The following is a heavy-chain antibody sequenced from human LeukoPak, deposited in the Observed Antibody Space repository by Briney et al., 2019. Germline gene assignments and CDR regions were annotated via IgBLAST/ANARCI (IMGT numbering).Heavy chain of an antibody. V-gene: IGHV3-74*01. CDR2: INSDGSST. D-gene: IGHD6-19*01. J-gene: IGHJ4*02. CDR1: GFTFSSYW. CDR3: AREISQWLTLDY. Sequence: GGSLRLSCAASGFTFSSYWMHWVRQAPGKGLVWVSRINSDGSSTSYADSVKGRFTISRDNAKNTLYLQMNSLRAEDTAVYYCAREISQWLTLDYWGQGTLVTVSS.